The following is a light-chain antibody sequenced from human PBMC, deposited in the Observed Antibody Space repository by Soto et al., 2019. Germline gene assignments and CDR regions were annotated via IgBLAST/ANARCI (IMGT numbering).Light chain of an antibody. J-gene: IGLJ1*01. CDR2: MVS. CDR1: SSDVGNYNY. V-gene: IGLV2-14*01. Sequence: QAALTQPASVCGSPEQLITISCTGTSSDVGNYNYVSWYQQYPGRVPKLLIYMVSNRPSGVSNRFSGSKSGNTASLTISGLQAEDEADYFCTSPTPGSLYVFGTGTKVTVL. CDR3: TSPTPGSLYV.